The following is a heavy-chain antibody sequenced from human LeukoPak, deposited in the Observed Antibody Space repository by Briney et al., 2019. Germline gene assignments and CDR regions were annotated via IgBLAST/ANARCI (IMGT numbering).Heavy chain of an antibody. CDR1: GGSISSSSYH. Sequence: SETLSLTCTVSGGSISSSSYHWGWIRQPPGKKLEWIGSIYYGGSTYYNPSLKSRVTISVDTSKNQFSLKLSSVTAADTAVYYCARVQAPNYYDSSGYLVYWGQGTLVTVSS. CDR2: IYYGGST. V-gene: IGHV4-39*01. J-gene: IGHJ4*02. CDR3: ARVQAPNYYDSSGYLVY. D-gene: IGHD3-22*01.